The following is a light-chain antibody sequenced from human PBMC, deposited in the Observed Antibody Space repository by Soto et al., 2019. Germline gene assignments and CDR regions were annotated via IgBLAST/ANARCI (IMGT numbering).Light chain of an antibody. V-gene: IGKV3-15*01. CDR2: VAS. CDR3: QQYNVWPLT. CDR1: QSVSSN. Sequence: EIVMTQSPATLSVSPGERATLSCRASQSVSSNLAWYQQKPGQTPKLLLYVASTRATGIPARFSGSGSGTEFTLTFISLQSEDFAVYYCQQYNVWPLTFGGGTKVEFK. J-gene: IGKJ4*01.